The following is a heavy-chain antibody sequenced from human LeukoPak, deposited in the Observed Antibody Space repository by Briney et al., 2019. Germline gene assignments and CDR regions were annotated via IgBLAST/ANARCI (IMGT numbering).Heavy chain of an antibody. Sequence: ASVTVSFKASGYTFTTYGISWVRQAPGQGLEWMGWISAYNGNTNYSQKLQGRVTMTTDTSTSTAYTELRSLRSDDTAVYYCASGGGIEYDFWSSSSFDYWGQGTLVTVSS. J-gene: IGHJ4*02. CDR1: GYTFTTYG. D-gene: IGHD3-3*01. V-gene: IGHV1-18*01. CDR3: ASGGGIEYDFWSSSSFDY. CDR2: ISAYNGNT.